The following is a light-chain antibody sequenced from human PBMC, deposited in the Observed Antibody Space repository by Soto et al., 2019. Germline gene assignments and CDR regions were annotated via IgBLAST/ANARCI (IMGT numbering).Light chain of an antibody. V-gene: IGKV3-15*01. Sequence: EIVMTQSPATLSVSPGERAILSCRASQSVSRNLAWYQQKPGQPPRLLIYDASTRATGVPARFGGSGSGTEFTLTISGLQSEDFVVYYCQQYGDWPPDTFGQGTKVEI. CDR2: DAS. J-gene: IGKJ2*01. CDR1: QSVSRN. CDR3: QQYGDWPPDT.